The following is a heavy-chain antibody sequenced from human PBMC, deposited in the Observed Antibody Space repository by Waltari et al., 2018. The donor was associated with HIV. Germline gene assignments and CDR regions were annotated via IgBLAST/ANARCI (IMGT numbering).Heavy chain of an antibody. J-gene: IGHJ4*02. D-gene: IGHD2-8*02. CDR2: VNNSERT. V-gene: IGHV4-34*04. Sequence: QVQLQPWGAGLLKTSETLSLTCAVYGGSFSGYHWSWIRQPAGKGLGWSGEVNNSERTKVNPSPKRRATITADTPKSQVSLKLGSVTAADTAVYYCARVPTLVDFDDWGQGNLVTVAS. CDR1: GGSFSGYH. CDR3: ARVPTLVDFDD.